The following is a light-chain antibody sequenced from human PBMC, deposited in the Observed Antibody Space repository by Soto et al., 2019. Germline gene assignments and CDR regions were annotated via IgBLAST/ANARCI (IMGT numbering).Light chain of an antibody. Sequence: DIQMTQSPSTLSASVGDRVTITCRASQSISNWLAWYQQKPGKVPKLLIYDASTLESGVLSRFSGRGSGTEFTLTISSLQPDDFASYYCQQYSNYLCTFGQGTKVDIK. CDR2: DAS. CDR3: QQYSNYLCT. J-gene: IGKJ1*01. V-gene: IGKV1-5*01. CDR1: QSISNW.